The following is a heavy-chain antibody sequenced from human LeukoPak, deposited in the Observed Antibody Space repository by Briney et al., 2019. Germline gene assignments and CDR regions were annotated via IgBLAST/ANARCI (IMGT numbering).Heavy chain of an antibody. D-gene: IGHD6-13*01. CDR1: GYTFTSYG. J-gene: IGHJ6*03. CDR2: ISAYNGNT. Sequence: ASVKVSCKASGYTFTSYGISWVRQAPGQGLEWMGWISAYNGNTNYAQKLQGRVTMTTDTSTSTAYMELRSLRSDDTAVYYCARVIGYSSSWYGIIRGGHYYYYYMDVWGKGTTVTVSS. CDR3: ARVIGYSSSWYGIIRGGHYYYYYMDV. V-gene: IGHV1-18*01.